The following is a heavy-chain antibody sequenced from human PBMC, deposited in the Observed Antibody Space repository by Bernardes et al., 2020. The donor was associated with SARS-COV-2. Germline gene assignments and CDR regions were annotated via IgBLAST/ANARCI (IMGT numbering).Heavy chain of an antibody. V-gene: IGHV1-46*01. Sequence: ASVKVSCKASGYTFTSYYMHWVRQAPGQGLEWMGIINPSGGSTSYAQKFQGRVTMTRDTSTSTVYMELSSLRSEDTAVYYCASYSSLNYYYYYGMDVWGQGTTVTVSS. CDR2: INPSGGST. CDR1: GYTFTSYY. CDR3: ASYSSLNYYYYYGMDV. D-gene: IGHD6-13*01. J-gene: IGHJ6*02.